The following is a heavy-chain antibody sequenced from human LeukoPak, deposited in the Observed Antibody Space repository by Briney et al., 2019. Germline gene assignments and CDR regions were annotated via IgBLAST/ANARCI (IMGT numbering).Heavy chain of an antibody. V-gene: IGHV1-2*02. CDR2: INSNSGGT. CDR3: ARRLVGAPYFFDY. CDR1: GYTFTGYY. D-gene: IGHD1-26*01. Sequence: ASVKVSCKASGYTFTGYYMHWVRQAPGQGLEWMGWINSNSGGTNYAQKFQGRVTMTSDTSINTVYMEMSSLTSDDSGLYYCARRLVGAPYFFDYWGQGALVTVSS. J-gene: IGHJ4*02.